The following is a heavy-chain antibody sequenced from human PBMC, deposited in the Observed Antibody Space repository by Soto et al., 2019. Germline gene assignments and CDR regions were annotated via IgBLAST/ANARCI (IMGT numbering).Heavy chain of an antibody. D-gene: IGHD2-8*02. J-gene: IGHJ6*02. Sequence: QVQLVQSGAEVKKPGSSMKVSCKASGDTFNDYAMSWLRQAPGQGLEWVGGIIPLFGTTDYAKKFQGRVTITADESTTTTYMELRSLRSDVPAVYYCARGVRETVLVRCYYYGLDVWGQGTTVTVSS. V-gene: IGHV1-69*12. CDR1: GDTFNDYA. CDR3: ARGVRETVLVRCYYYGLDV. CDR2: IIPLFGTT.